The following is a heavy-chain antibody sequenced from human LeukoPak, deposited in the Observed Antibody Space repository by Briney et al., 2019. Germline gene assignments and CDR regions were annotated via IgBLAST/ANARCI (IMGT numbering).Heavy chain of an antibody. CDR1: GFTFSSYS. V-gene: IGHV3-21*04. CDR3: AKDVGSSWYIDWFDP. CDR2: ISSSSSYI. J-gene: IGHJ5*02. D-gene: IGHD6-13*01. Sequence: GGSLRLSCAASGFTFSSYSMNWVRQAPGKGLEWVSSISSSSSYIYYADSVKGRFTISRDNSKNTLYLQMNSLRAEDTAVYYCAKDVGSSWYIDWFDPWGQGTLVTVSS.